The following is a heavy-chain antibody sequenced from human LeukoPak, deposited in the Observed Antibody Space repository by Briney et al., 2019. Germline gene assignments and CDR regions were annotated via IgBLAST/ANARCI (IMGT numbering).Heavy chain of an antibody. V-gene: IGHV3-23*01. CDR1: GFTFSSYA. Sequence: GGSLRLSWAASGFTFSSYAMSWVRQAPGKGLEWVSAISGSGGSKYYADSVKGRFTISRDNSKNTLYLQMNSLRAEDTAVYYCAKDWVVRGVIIKDACDIWGQGTMVTVSS. J-gene: IGHJ3*02. CDR3: AKDWVVRGVIIKDACDI. CDR2: ISGSGGSK. D-gene: IGHD3-10*01.